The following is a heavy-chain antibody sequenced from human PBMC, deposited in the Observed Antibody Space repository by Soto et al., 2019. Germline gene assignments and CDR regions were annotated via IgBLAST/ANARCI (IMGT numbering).Heavy chain of an antibody. CDR1: GFTFSSYS. D-gene: IGHD2-15*01. CDR2: ISSSSSYI. J-gene: IGHJ5*02. CDR3: ARDNVVAATDPFDP. Sequence: GGSLRLSCAASGFTFSSYSMNWVRQAPGKGLEWVSSISSSSSYIYYADSVKGRFTISRDNAKNSLYLQMNSLRAEDTAVYYCARDNVVAATDPFDPWGQGTLVTVSS. V-gene: IGHV3-21*01.